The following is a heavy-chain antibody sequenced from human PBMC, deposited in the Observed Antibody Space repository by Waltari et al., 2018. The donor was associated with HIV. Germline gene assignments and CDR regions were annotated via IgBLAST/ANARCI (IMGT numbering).Heavy chain of an antibody. CDR2: VTPYNGDT. CDR1: GSLFTYRY. V-gene: IGHV1-45*02. Sequence: LDLAPSGAEVKEPGSSVKVSCAASGSLFTYRYPLPSPPPTGQPLEWMGYVTPYNGDTDLAPKFRGRLTITREMSLTAMHMELSDLTSEDTATYYCVRSRLTGGANPAAKSDYYFDVWGPGTLVTVSS. CDR3: VRSRLTGGANPAAKSDYYFDV. J-gene: IGHJ2*01. D-gene: IGHD2-8*02.